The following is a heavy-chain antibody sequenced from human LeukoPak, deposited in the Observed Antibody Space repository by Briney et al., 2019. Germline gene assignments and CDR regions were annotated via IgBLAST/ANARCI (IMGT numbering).Heavy chain of an antibody. CDR3: ARGLYTSGVYRLDY. J-gene: IGHJ4*02. V-gene: IGHV3-74*01. Sequence: PGGSLRLSCAASGFTFSSYWMHWVRQAPGEGLVWVSRIKTDGTTTNYADSVKGRFTVSRDNAKNTLYLQMNSLRAEDTAVYYCARGLYTSGVYRLDYWGQGTLVTVSS. CDR2: IKTDGTTT. CDR1: GFTFSSYW. D-gene: IGHD6-19*01.